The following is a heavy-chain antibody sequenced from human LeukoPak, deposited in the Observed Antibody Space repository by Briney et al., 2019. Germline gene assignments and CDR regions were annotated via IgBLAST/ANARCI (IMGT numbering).Heavy chain of an antibody. CDR3: ARFLGWKNYYYYYYMDV. CDR2: IYYSGST. V-gene: IGHV4-39*07. Sequence: PSETLSLTCTVSGGSISSSSYYWGWIRQPPGKGLEWIGNIYYSGSTYYYPSLKSRVTISVDTSKNKFSLRLSSVTAADTAVYYCARFLGWKNYYYYYYMDVWGKGTTVTVSS. D-gene: IGHD1-1*01. CDR1: GGSISSSSYY. J-gene: IGHJ6*03.